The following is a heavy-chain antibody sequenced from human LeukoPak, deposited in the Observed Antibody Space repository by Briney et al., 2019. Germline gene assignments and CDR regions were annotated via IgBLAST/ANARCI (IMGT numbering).Heavy chain of an antibody. CDR2: TYYRSRWYN. D-gene: IGHD5-12*01. Sequence: SQTLSLTCAISGDSVSSNSVAWNWIRQSPSRGLEWLGRTYYRSRWYNDYAVSVKSRISINPDTSKNQFSLKLSSVTAADTAVYYCAGFDSGYYYFDCWGQGTLVTVSS. CDR1: GDSVSSNSVA. V-gene: IGHV6-1*01. CDR3: AGFDSGYYYFDC. J-gene: IGHJ4*02.